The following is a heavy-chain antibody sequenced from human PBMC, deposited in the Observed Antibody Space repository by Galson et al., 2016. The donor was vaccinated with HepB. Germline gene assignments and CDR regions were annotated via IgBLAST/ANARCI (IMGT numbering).Heavy chain of an antibody. CDR3: ARISPLKFWFFDL. V-gene: IGHV4-59*01. CDR1: GGSIINNY. Sequence: SETLSLTCSVSGGSIINNYWTWIRQPPGKGLEWIGYAYYTGTTNYSSSLKNRVAISTDMSTNQFSLKLSSVTAADTAVYYCARISPLKFWFFDLWGRGTLVTVSS. CDR2: AYYTGTT. J-gene: IGHJ2*01.